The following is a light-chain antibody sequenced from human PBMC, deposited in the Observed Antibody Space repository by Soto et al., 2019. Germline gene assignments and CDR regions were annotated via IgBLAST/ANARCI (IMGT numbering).Light chain of an antibody. J-gene: IGLJ2*01. V-gene: IGLV2-23*02. CDR1: SSDVGSYNL. CDR3: CSYAGSSSVL. Sequence: QSALTQPASVSGSPGQSITISCTGTSSDVGSYNLVSWYQHRPGKAPQLMIYEVNKWPSGVSDRFSGSKSGNTASLTVSGLQAEDEAAYYCCSYAGSSSVLFGGGTQLTVL. CDR2: EVN.